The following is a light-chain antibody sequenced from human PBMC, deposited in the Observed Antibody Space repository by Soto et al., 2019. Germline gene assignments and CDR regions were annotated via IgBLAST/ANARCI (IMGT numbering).Light chain of an antibody. Sequence: QSALTQPPSLSGTPGQRVTISCSGSNSNIGSYSVNWYQHFPGTAPKILIYSDDERPSGVPDRFSGSKSGTSASLAISGLQSEAEAEDYCAAWDDNLNGPLFGGGTQLTVL. CDR1: NSNIGSYS. J-gene: IGLJ3*02. CDR3: AAWDDNLNGPL. CDR2: SDD. V-gene: IGLV1-44*01.